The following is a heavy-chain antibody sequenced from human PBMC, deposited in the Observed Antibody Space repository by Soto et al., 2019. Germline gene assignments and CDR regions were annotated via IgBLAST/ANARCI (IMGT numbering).Heavy chain of an antibody. CDR2: IWYDGSNK. D-gene: IGHD3-3*01. CDR1: GFTFSSYG. Sequence: EGSLRLSCAASGFTFSSYGMHWVRQAPGKGLEWVAVIWYDGSNKYYADSVKGRFTISRDNSKNTLYLQMNSLRAEDTAVYDCAREKIIGVAPYYYYGMDVWGQGTTVTVSS. J-gene: IGHJ6*02. V-gene: IGHV3-33*01. CDR3: AREKIIGVAPYYYYGMDV.